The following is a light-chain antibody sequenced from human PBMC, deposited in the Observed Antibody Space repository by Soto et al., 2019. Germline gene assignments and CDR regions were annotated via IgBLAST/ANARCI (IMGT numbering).Light chain of an antibody. CDR3: QSYDSSLSVV. J-gene: IGLJ2*01. V-gene: IGLV1-40*01. CDR2: GNS. Sequence: QLVLTQPPSVSGAPGQRVTISCTGSSSNIGAGYDVHWYQQLPGTAPKLLIYGNSHRPSGVPDRFSGSKSGTSASLAITGLQAEDEADYYCQSYDSSLSVVFGGGTKLTVL. CDR1: SSNIGAGYD.